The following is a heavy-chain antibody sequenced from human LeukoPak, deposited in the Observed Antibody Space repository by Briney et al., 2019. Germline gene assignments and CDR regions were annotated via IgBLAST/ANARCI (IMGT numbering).Heavy chain of an antibody. Sequence: PGGSLRLSCAASGFIFNKAWMNWVRQTPGKGPEWVGRIKSKNDGGTTDYGSPVKGRFTISRDDSKNTLYLQMNSLITDDTAIYYCTPVMVEDRGFWGQGTLVTVSS. CDR2: IKSKNDGGTT. J-gene: IGHJ4*02. D-gene: IGHD2-15*01. CDR3: TPVMVEDRGF. V-gene: IGHV3-15*01. CDR1: GFIFNKAW.